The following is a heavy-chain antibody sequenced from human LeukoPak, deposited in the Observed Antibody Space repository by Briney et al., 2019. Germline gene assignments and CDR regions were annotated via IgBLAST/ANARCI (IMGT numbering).Heavy chain of an antibody. Sequence: SETLSLTCTVSGGSISSYYWSWIRQPPGKGLEWIGYIYYSGSINYDPSLKSRVTISVDTSKNQFSLKLSSVTAADTAVYYCATFQRCLGWFDPWGQGTLVTVSS. CDR3: ATFQRCLGWFDP. J-gene: IGHJ5*02. V-gene: IGHV4-59*12. CDR1: GGSISSYY. D-gene: IGHD3-3*02. CDR2: IYYSGSI.